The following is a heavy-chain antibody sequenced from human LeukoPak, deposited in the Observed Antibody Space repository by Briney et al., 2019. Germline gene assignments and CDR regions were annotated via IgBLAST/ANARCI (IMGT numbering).Heavy chain of an antibody. CDR2: ISSSGSTI. CDR1: GFTFSDYY. CDR3: TTFVALRAFDV. V-gene: IGHV3-11*04. D-gene: IGHD3-10*02. J-gene: IGHJ3*01. Sequence: RGSLRLSCAASGFTFSDYYMSWIRQAPGKGLEWVSYISSSGSTIYYADSVKGRFTISRDNAKNSLYLQMSSLTVEDTAVYYCTTFVALRAFDVWGQGTMVTVS.